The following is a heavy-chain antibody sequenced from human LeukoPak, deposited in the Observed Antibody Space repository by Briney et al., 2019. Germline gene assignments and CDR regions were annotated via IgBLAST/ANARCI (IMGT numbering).Heavy chain of an antibody. CDR2: FDPEDGET. CDR1: GYTFTGYY. Sequence: ASVKVSCKASGYTFTGYYMHWVRQAPGKGLEWMGGFDPEDGETIYAQKFQGRVTMTEDTSTDTAYMELSSLRSEDTAVYYCATDTRSHFDYWGQGTLVTVSS. J-gene: IGHJ4*02. CDR3: ATDTRSHFDY. D-gene: IGHD6-13*01. V-gene: IGHV1-24*01.